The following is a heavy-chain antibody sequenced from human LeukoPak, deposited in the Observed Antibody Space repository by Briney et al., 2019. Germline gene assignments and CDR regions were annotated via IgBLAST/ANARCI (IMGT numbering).Heavy chain of an antibody. Sequence: ASAKVSCKASGYTFIGYYMHWVRQAPGQGLEWMGWINPNSGGTNYAQKFQGRVTMTRDRSISTAYMELSRLRSDDTAVYYCARGGPEQLAPYNWFDPWGQGTLVTVSS. CDR3: ARGGPEQLAPYNWFDP. CDR1: GYTFIGYY. V-gene: IGHV1-2*02. D-gene: IGHD6-6*01. CDR2: INPNSGGT. J-gene: IGHJ5*02.